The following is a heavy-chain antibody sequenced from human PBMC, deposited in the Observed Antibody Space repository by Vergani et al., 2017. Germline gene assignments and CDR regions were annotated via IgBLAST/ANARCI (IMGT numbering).Heavy chain of an antibody. CDR3: ASPTQMDSKGTRYYTDV. D-gene: IGHD3-16*02. J-gene: IGHJ6*03. Sequence: EVQLVESGGGLVQPGGSLRLSCAASGFTFSKYWITWVRQAPGKGLEWVANIKEDGSEKYYVDSVKGRFTISRDNAKNSLYLQMNSLRAEDTAVYYCASPTQMDSKGTRYYTDVWGKGTTVTVSS. CDR2: IKEDGSEK. V-gene: IGHV3-7*01. CDR1: GFTFSKYW.